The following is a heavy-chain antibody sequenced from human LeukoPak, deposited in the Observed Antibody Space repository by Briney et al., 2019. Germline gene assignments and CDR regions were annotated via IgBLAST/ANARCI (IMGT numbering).Heavy chain of an antibody. D-gene: IGHD1-26*01. CDR2: IYPGDSDT. V-gene: IGHV5-51*01. CDR1: GYSFTSYW. CDR3: ARVSPAIRGAGPLQY. Sequence: GESLKISCKGSGYSFTSYWIGWVRQMPGKGLAWVGIIYPGDSDTRYSPSFQGQVTISADKTISTAYLQWTSLKASDTAMYYCARVSPAIRGAGPLQYWGQGTLVTVSS. J-gene: IGHJ1*01.